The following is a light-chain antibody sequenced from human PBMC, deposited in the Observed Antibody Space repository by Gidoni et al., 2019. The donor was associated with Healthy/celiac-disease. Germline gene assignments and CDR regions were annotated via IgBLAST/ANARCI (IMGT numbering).Light chain of an antibody. V-gene: IGLV1-40*01. CDR1: SSNIGAGYD. CDR3: QSYDSSLSGPV. Sequence: QSVLTQPPSVSGAPGQRVTISCTGSSSNIGAGYDVHWYQQLPGTAPKLLRYGNSNRPSGVPDRFSGSKSGTSASLAITGLQAEDEADYYCQSYDSSLSGPVFGGGTKLTVL. CDR2: GNS. J-gene: IGLJ3*02.